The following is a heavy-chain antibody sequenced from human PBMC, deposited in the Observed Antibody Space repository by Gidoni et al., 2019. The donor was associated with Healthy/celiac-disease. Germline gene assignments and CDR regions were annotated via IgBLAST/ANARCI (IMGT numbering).Heavy chain of an antibody. CDR1: VGTFSSYA. D-gene: IGHD1-7*01. CDR2: IIPIFGTA. V-gene: IGHV1-69*01. Sequence: QLQLVQSGAEVKKPGSSVKASCPASVGTFSSYAISWVRQATGQGLEWMGGIIPIFGTANYAQKFQGRVTITADESTSTAYMELSSLRSEDTAVYYCARDGGHNWNYDAFDIWGQGTMVTVSS. J-gene: IGHJ3*02. CDR3: ARDGGHNWNYDAFDI.